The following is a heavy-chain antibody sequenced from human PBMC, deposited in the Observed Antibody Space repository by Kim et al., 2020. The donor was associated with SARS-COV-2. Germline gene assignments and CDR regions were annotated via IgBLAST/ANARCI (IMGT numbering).Heavy chain of an antibody. D-gene: IGHD6-13*01. J-gene: IGHJ4*02. Sequence: NYAQKRQGRVTMTTDTATSTAYMERRSLRSDGTAVYYCARFTIATEAYFDYWGQGTLVTVSS. CDR3: ARFTIATEAYFDY. V-gene: IGHV1-18*01.